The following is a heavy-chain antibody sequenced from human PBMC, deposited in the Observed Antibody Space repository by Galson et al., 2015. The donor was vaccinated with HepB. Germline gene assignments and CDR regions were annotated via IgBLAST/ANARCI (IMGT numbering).Heavy chain of an antibody. Sequence: SVKVSCKASGGTFSSYAISWVRQAPGQGLEWMGGIIPILGIANYAQKFQGRVTITADKSTSTAYMELSSLRSEDTAVYYCARNQITMVQGTQKRDYYYMDVWGKGTTVTVSS. J-gene: IGHJ6*03. CDR1: GGTFSSYA. D-gene: IGHD3-10*01. CDR2: IIPILGIA. V-gene: IGHV1-69*10. CDR3: ARNQITMVQGTQKRDYYYMDV.